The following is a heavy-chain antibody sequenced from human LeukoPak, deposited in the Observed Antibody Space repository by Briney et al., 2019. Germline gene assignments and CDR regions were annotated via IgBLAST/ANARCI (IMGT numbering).Heavy chain of an antibody. D-gene: IGHD5-12*01. J-gene: IGHJ3*02. CDR1: GFTFRDYY. V-gene: IGHV1-2*02. CDR3: AREGSSASGQDWYAFDI. Sequence: GASVRVSCKASGFTFRDYYVQCVRHVPGQGLEWVGWMYFNSGATRYAQKFQGRVTLTGDTSINTVYMELVSLGSDDTAMYYCAREGSSASGQDWYAFDIWGQETMVTVSS. CDR2: MYFNSGAT.